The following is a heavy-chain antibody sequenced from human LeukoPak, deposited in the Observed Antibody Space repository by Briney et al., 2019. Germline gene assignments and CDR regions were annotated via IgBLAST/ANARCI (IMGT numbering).Heavy chain of an antibody. CDR3: AKLYGIRYYDSSGYPDY. CDR2: ISGSGGST. V-gene: IGHV3-23*01. J-gene: IGHJ4*02. Sequence: GGSLRLSCAASGFTFSSYAMSWVRQAPGKGLAWVSAISGSGGSTYYADSVKGRFTISRDNSKNTLYLQMNSLRAEDTAVYYCAKLYGIRYYDSSGYPDYWGQGTLVTVSS. D-gene: IGHD3-22*01. CDR1: GFTFSSYA.